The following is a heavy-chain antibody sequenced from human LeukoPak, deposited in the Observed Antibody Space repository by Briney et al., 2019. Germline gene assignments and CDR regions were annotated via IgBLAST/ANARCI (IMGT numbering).Heavy chain of an antibody. CDR3: ARSAATFDY. D-gene: IGHD6-13*01. Sequence: GGSLRLSCTASGFTFTSSWMHWVRQAPGKGPVWVSRINPDGSSTIYADSVKGRFTISRDNAKNTLDLQMNSLRDEDTAVYYCARSAATFDYWGQGIPVTVSS. J-gene: IGHJ4*02. V-gene: IGHV3-74*01. CDR2: INPDGSST. CDR1: GFTFTSSW.